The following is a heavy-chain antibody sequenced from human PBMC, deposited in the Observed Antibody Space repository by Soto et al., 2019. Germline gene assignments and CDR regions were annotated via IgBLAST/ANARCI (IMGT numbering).Heavy chain of an antibody. J-gene: IGHJ4*02. V-gene: IGHV3-21*01. D-gene: IGHD6-13*01. Sequence: EVQLVESGGGLVKPGGSLRLSCAASGFTFSSYSMNWVCQAPGKGLEWVSSISRSRSYIDYADSVKGRFTISRDNAKNSLYLHMNSLLAADTAVYYCARANWGSSSSRASWGQGPLVTVSS. CDR1: GFTFSSYS. CDR3: ARANWGSSSSRAS. CDR2: ISRSRSYI.